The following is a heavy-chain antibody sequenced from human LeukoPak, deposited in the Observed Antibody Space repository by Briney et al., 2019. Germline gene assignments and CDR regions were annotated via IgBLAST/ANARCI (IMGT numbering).Heavy chain of an antibody. CDR1: GYTFSGYY. J-gene: IGHJ4*02. CDR2: INPNSGGT. CDR3: ARDKDGSAWYQDY. D-gene: IGHD6-19*01. V-gene: IGHV1-2*02. Sequence: ASVKVSCKASGYTFSGYYMHWVRQAPGQGLEWMGWINPNSGGTNYAQKFQGRVTMTRDTSISTAYMELSRLRSDDTAVYYCARDKDGSAWYQDYWGQGTLVTVSS.